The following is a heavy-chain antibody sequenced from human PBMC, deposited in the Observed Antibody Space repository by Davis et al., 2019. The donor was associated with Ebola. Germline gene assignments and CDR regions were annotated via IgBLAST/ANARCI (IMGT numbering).Heavy chain of an antibody. J-gene: IGHJ4*02. CDR1: GFTFSSYE. V-gene: IGHV3-73*01. CDR2: IRSKANSYAT. Sequence: GGSLRLSCAASGFTFSSYEMNWVRQASGKGLEWVGRIRSKANSYATAYAASVKGRFTISRDDSKNTAYLQMNSLKTEDTAVYYCTSRGNDYWGQGTLVTVSS. CDR3: TSRGNDY. D-gene: IGHD3-16*01.